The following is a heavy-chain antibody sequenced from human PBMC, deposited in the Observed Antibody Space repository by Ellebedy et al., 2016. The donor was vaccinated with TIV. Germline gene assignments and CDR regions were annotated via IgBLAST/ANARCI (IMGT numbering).Heavy chain of an antibody. CDR3: GKDLTPGGLED. J-gene: IGHJ6*02. Sequence: SLKISXAASGFTFDIYAMHWVRQTPGKGLEWVSGIYLAHGGTDYADSVRGRFTISRDNAKNSLYLQMNSLRVEDTAVYYCGKDLTPGGLEDWGQGTTVTVSS. CDR1: GFTFDIYA. CDR2: IYLAHGGT. V-gene: IGHV3-9*01. D-gene: IGHD2-2*01.